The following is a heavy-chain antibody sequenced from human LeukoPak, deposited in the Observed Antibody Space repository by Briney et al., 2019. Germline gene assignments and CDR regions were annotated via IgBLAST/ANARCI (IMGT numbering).Heavy chain of an antibody. J-gene: IGHJ4*02. V-gene: IGHV3-7*01. CDR2: IKQDGSEK. D-gene: IGHD3-22*01. Sequence: GGSLRLSCAASGFTFSSYAMSWVRQAPGKGLEWVANIKQDGSEKYYVDSVKGRFTISRDNAKNSLYPQMNSLRAEDTAVYYCARDRAYYYDSSGYYDYWGQGTLVTVSS. CDR3: ARDRAYYYDSSGYYDY. CDR1: GFTFSSYA.